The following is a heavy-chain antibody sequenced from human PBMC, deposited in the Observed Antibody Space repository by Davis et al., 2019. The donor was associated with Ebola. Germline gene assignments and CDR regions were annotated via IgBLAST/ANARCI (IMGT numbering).Heavy chain of an antibody. CDR1: GFTFSSYW. D-gene: IGHD4-11*01. CDR3: ARGGRTTVTTGYYGMDV. CDR2: INSYGSST. V-gene: IGHV3-74*01. J-gene: IGHJ6*02. Sequence: GSLRLPCAASGFTFSSYWMHWVRQAPGKGLVWVSRINSYGSSTSYADSVKGRFTISRDNAKNTLYLQMNSLRAEDTAVYYCARGGRTTVTTGYYGMDVWGQGTTVTVSS.